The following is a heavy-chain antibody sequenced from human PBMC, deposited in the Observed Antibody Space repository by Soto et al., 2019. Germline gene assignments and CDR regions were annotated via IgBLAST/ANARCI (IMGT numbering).Heavy chain of an antibody. J-gene: IGHJ5*02. D-gene: IGHD1-7*01. Sequence: GASLRLSCAASGFIIRSYSMTWVRQAPGKGLEWLSFITSSSAYIYYADSVRGRFTISGDNAQNSVCLHVNNLRAEDTAVYYCRREILRTRFDLWGQATLVTVS. CDR1: GFIIRSYS. CDR3: RREILRTRFDL. V-gene: IGHV3-21*06. CDR2: ITSSSAYI.